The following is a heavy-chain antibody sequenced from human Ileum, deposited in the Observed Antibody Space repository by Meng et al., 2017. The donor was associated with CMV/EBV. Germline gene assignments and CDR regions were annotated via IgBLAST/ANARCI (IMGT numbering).Heavy chain of an antibody. Sequence: GESLKISCAASGFTFSNYWMHWVRQVPGEGLGWVSRINTEGSRTDYADSVKGRFTISRDSAKDTLYLQMDSLRVEDTAIYYCARVALGNRDTNPTYYIDYWGQGTLVTVSS. D-gene: IGHD3-16*02. J-gene: IGHJ4*02. CDR2: INTEGSRT. V-gene: IGHV3-74*01. CDR3: ARVALGNRDTNPTYYIDY. CDR1: GFTFSNYW.